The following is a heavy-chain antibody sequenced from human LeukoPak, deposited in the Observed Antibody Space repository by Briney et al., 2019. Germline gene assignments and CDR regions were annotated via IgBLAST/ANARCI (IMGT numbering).Heavy chain of an antibody. D-gene: IGHD3-3*01. Sequence: GGSLRLSCAAAGFTFSSYNMNWVRQAPGKGPEWVAVISHDGRTAFYADSVKGRFTISRDNSKNTLDLQMFSLRAEDTAVYYCARDRSGYFQNWGQGTLVTVSS. V-gene: IGHV3-30*03. CDR1: GFTFSSYN. J-gene: IGHJ1*01. CDR3: ARDRSGYFQN. CDR2: ISHDGRTA.